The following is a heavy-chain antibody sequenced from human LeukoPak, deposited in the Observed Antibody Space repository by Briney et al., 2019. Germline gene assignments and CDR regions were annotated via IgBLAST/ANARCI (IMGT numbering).Heavy chain of an antibody. CDR1: GFSVSNNY. J-gene: IGHJ5*02. CDR3: ARDFYEFWSGSIRFDP. Sequence: GGSLRLSCTASGFSVSNNYMYWVRQAPGKGLEGVSIIYTGGSTYYADSVKGRFTISRDNAKNSLYLQMNSLKAEDTAVYYCARDFYEFWSGSIRFDPWGQGTLVTVSS. D-gene: IGHD3-3*01. CDR2: IYTGGST. V-gene: IGHV3-66*01.